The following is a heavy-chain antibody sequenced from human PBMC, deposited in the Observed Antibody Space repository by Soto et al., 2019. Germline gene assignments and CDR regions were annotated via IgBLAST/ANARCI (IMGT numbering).Heavy chain of an antibody. CDR3: GRDKWLDFYYYSYGMAV. Sequence: ASVKVSCKASGYTFTGYYMHWVRQAPGQGLEWMGWINPNSGGTNYAQKFQGWVTMTRDTSISTAYMELSRLRSDDTAVDYCGRDKWLDFYYYSYGMAVWGQGPTVPASS. J-gene: IGHJ6*02. CDR2: INPNSGGT. CDR1: GYTFTGYY. D-gene: IGHD6-19*01. V-gene: IGHV1-2*04.